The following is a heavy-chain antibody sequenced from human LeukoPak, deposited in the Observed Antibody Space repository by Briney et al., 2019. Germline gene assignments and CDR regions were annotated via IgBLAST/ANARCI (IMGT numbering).Heavy chain of an antibody. CDR1: GFTFSSYA. CDR2: IKSKTDGGTI. J-gene: IGHJ4*02. D-gene: IGHD3-10*01. CDR3: STDYYGSGRPGFGY. V-gene: IGHV3-15*01. Sequence: GGSLRLSCVASGFTFSSYAMSWVRQAPGKGLEWVGRIKSKTDGGTIDHAAPVKGRFTISRDDLKNMMYLQMNSLKTEDTAVYYCSTDYYGSGRPGFGYWGQGSLVTVSS.